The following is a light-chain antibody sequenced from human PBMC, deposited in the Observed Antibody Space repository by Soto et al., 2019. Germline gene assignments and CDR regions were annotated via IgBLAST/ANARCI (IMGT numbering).Light chain of an antibody. J-gene: IGKJ4*01. CDR3: QQLSSYPLT. V-gene: IGKV1-9*01. Sequence: DIQMTQSPSSLSASVGDRVTITCRASQSISSYLNWYQQKPGKAPKLLIYAASSLQSGVPSRFSGSGSGTEFTLTISSLQPEDFASYYCQQLSSYPLTFGGGTKVDIK. CDR1: QSISSY. CDR2: AAS.